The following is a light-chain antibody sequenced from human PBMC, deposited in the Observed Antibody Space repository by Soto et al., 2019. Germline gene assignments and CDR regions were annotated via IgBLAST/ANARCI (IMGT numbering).Light chain of an antibody. CDR2: FGS. Sequence: DIVMTQSPLSLPVIPGEPASISCRSSQSLLQSNGYNYLDWYLQKPGQSPQLLIYFGSNRASGVPDRFSGSGLGTDFTLKISRVEADDVGVYYCMQALQTPPTFGQGTKVEIK. CDR3: MQALQTPPT. V-gene: IGKV2-28*01. J-gene: IGKJ1*01. CDR1: QSLLQSNGYNY.